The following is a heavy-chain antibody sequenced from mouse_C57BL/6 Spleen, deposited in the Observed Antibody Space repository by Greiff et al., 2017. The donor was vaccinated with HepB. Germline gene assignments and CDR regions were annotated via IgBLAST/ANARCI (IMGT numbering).Heavy chain of an antibody. Sequence: QVQLQQPGAELVKPGASVKLSCTASGYTFTSYWLTWVKQRPGQGLEWIGDIYPGSGSTTYNEKFKSKATLTVATSSSTAYMQLSSLTSEDSAVYYCARESYYVDYWGKGTSVTVAS. CDR1: GYTFTSYW. CDR3: ARESYYVDY. D-gene: IGHD2-10*01. V-gene: IGHV1-55*01. CDR2: IYPGSGST. J-gene: IGHJ4*01.